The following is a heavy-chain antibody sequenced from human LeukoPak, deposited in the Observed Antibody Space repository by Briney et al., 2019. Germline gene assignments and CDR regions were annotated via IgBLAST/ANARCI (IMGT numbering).Heavy chain of an antibody. D-gene: IGHD3-22*01. Sequence: GASLRLSCAASGLTFRNYAMHWVRQAPGGRLEWVAVIWFDGTEKYYAASVMGRFTISRDSSESTLYLQMNGLRTEDTAVYYCARVNGPNSGYYYTLDLWGQGTPVTVSS. CDR3: ARVNGPNSGYYYTLDL. CDR1: GLTFRNYA. J-gene: IGHJ5*02. CDR2: IWFDGTEK. V-gene: IGHV3-33*01.